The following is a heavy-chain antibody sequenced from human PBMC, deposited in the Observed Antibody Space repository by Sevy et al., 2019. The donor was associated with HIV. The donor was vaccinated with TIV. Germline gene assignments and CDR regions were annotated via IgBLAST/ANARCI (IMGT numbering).Heavy chain of an antibody. J-gene: IGHJ6*02. Sequence: SETLSLTCTVSGGSISSYYWSWIRQPPGKGLEWIGYIYYSGSTNYNPSLKSRVTISVDTSRNQFSLKLSSVTAADTAVYYCARDGDSGSYSRNYYYGMDVWGQGTTVTVSS. CDR1: GGSISSYY. D-gene: IGHD1-26*01. CDR3: ARDGDSGSYSRNYYYGMDV. CDR2: IYYSGST. V-gene: IGHV4-59*01.